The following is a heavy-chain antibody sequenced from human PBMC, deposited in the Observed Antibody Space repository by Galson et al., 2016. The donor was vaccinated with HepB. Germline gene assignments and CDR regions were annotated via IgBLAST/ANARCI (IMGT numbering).Heavy chain of an antibody. D-gene: IGHD2-2*02. CDR2: ITAGNGNT. CDR3: TVYQLQYLRSFDV. CDR1: GYTFTNNA. Sequence: SVKVSCKASGYTFTNNAIHWVRQAPGQGLEWMGWITAGNGNTKYSEKFQGRLTLTRDTSASTAYMELSSLTSEDAAVYYCTVYQLQYLRSFDVWGQGTMVTVSS. V-gene: IGHV1-3*01. J-gene: IGHJ3*01.